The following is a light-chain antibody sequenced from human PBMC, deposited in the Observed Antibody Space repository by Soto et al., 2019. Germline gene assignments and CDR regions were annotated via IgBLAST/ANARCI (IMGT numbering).Light chain of an antibody. CDR1: QSVSSD. J-gene: IGKJ1*01. CDR2: GAS. CDR3: QQYYKWPWT. Sequence: IVITQSPSTLSLSPLERSSLSCRASQSVSSDLAWYQQKPGQAPRLFIYGASTRATGIPARFSGSGSGTEFTLTISGLQSEDFAVYYCQQYYKWPWTFGPGTKVDNK. V-gene: IGKV3-15*01.